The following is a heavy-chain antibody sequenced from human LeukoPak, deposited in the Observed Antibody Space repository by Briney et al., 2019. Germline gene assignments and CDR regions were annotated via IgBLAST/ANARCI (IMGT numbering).Heavy chain of an antibody. V-gene: IGHV3-53*01. J-gene: IGHJ4*02. CDR2: IYSGGTT. CDR1: GFTFSNYG. Sequence: QAGGSLRLSCAASGFTFSNYGMSWVRQAPGKGLEWVSVIYSGGTTYYADSVKGRFTISRDNSKNTLYLQMNSLRAEDTAVYYCARDLYFETSGYYYSDYWGQGTLVTVSS. CDR3: ARDLYFETSGYYYSDY. D-gene: IGHD3-22*01.